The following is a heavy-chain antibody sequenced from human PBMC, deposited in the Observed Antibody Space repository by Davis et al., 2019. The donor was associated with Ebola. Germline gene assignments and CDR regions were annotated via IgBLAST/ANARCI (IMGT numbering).Heavy chain of an antibody. Sequence: ASVKVSCKASGYTFTSYGISLVRPAPCQGPAWMGWIRAYIGNTNYAQILQGRVTMTTDTSTGTAYMELRSLRSDDTAVYFCARTRIVGTTTTASDIWGQGTKVTVSS. CDR1: GYTFTSYG. CDR2: IRAYIGNT. D-gene: IGHD1-26*01. V-gene: IGHV1-18*04. J-gene: IGHJ3*02. CDR3: ARTRIVGTTTTASDI.